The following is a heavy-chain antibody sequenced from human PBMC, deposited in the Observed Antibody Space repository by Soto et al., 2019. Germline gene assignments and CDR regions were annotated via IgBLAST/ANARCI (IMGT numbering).Heavy chain of an antibody. CDR3: VQTTGWPGFDF. CDR1: GFAVSSKY. Sequence: PGGSLRLSCAASGFAVSSKYMTWVRQAPGKGLEWVSVIYGGGTTYYADSVKGRFTISRDTSKNTLYPQMNSLRAEGTAVYYCVQTTGWPGFDFWGQGTLVTVSS. D-gene: IGHD6-19*01. J-gene: IGHJ4*02. V-gene: IGHV3-53*01. CDR2: IYGGGTT.